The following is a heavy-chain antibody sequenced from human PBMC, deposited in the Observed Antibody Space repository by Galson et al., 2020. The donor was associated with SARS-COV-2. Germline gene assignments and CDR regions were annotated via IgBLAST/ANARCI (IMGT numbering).Heavy chain of an antibody. CDR3: ARGSGLSSPPAHYFDTSVYFAEYFLY. V-gene: IGHV3-33*01. D-gene: IGHD3-22*01. J-gene: IGHJ1*01. Sequence: GGSLRLSCAVSGVTVSGYGMHWVRQAPGKGLEWVAVAWYGRSFIDYAKSVKGRFTISRDDSKNTVYLEMSSLRAEDTAVYYCARGSGLSSPPAHYFDTSVYFAEYFLYWGLGTLVTVSS. CDR2: AWYGRSFI. CDR1: GVTVSGYG.